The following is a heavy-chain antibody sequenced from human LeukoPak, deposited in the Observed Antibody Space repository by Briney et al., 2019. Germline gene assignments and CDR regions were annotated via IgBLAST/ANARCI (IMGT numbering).Heavy chain of an antibody. CDR3: ARDDGDYFDY. D-gene: IGHD3-3*01. Sequence: GGSLRLSCAASGFTVSNNYMSWVRQAPGKGLEWVALIYSGGSTYYADSVKGRFTISRDNAKNTLYLQMSSLRAEDSAVYYCARDDGDYFDYWGRGTLVTVSS. CDR1: GFTVSNNY. CDR2: IYSGGST. V-gene: IGHV3-66*01. J-gene: IGHJ4*02.